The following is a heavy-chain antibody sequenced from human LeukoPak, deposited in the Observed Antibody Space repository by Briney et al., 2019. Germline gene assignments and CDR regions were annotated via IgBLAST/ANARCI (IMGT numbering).Heavy chain of an antibody. V-gene: IGHV3-23*01. CDR3: AKRRHYYGSGDYYRDP. J-gene: IGHJ5*02. Sequence: GGSLRLSCAASGFTFSSYAMSWVRQAPGKGLEWVSSISGSGTNTYYADSVKGRFIISRDNSRNLLFLQMSSLRVEDTAVYYCAKRRHYYGSGDYYRDPWGQGTLVTVSS. CDR2: ISGSGTNT. D-gene: IGHD3-10*01. CDR1: GFTFSSYA.